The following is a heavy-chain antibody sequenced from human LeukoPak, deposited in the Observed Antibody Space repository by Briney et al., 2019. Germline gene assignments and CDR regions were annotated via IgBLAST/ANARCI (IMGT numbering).Heavy chain of an antibody. CDR3: RGSYLYFYGMDG. Sequence: PGGSLRLSCAASGFTFSSYSMNWVRQAPGKGLEWVSSISSSSSYIYYADSVKGRFTISRDNAKNSLYLQMNSLRAEDTAVYYCRGSYLYFYGMDGLGQGTTVTVSS. CDR1: GFTFSSYS. V-gene: IGHV3-21*01. CDR2: ISSSSSYI. D-gene: IGHD1-26*01. J-gene: IGHJ6*02.